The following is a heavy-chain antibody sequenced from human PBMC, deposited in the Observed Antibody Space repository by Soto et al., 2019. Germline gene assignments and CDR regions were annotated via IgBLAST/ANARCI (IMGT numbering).Heavy chain of an antibody. CDR2: IGLGSSPK. J-gene: IGHJ4*02. CDR3: ARNLNGYGNWDY. D-gene: IGHD1-1*01. CDR1: GFTLRNYA. Sequence: TGXSLRLSCVASGFTLRNYALSWFRQAPGKGLEWVSSIGLGSSPKYYADSVKGRFTISRDNAKNTLYLQMNNLSPEDTAVYYCARNLNGYGNWDYWGQGNLVTVSS. V-gene: IGHV3-21*06.